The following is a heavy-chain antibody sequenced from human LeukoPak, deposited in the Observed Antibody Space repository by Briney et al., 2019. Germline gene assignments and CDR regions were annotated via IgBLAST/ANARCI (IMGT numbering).Heavy chain of an antibody. CDR3: ARADIGYGGIFYAFDY. CDR2: IYYSGST. Sequence: SETLSLTCTVSGGSISSYYWSWIRQPPGKGLEWIGYIYYSGSTNYNPSLKSRVTISVDTSKNQFSLKLSSVTAADTAVYYCARADIGYGGIFYAFDYWGQGTLVTVSS. CDR1: GGSISSYY. J-gene: IGHJ4*02. D-gene: IGHD4-23*01. V-gene: IGHV4-59*01.